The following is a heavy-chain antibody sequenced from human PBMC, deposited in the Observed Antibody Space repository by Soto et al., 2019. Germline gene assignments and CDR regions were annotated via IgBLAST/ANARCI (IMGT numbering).Heavy chain of an antibody. D-gene: IGHD6-13*01. CDR1: GFTFSSYW. Sequence: GGSLRLSCVVSGFTFSSYWMSWVRQAPGKGLEWVANIKQDGSEKYYVDSVKGRFTISRDNAKNSLYLQMNSLRAEDTAVYYCAKHGSSWYEINWFDSWGQGTLVTVSS. J-gene: IGHJ5*01. V-gene: IGHV3-7*01. CDR3: AKHGSSWYEINWFDS. CDR2: IKQDGSEK.